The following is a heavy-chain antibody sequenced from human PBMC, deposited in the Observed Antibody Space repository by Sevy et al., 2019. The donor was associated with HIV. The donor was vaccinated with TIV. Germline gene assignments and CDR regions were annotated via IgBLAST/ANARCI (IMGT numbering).Heavy chain of an antibody. V-gene: IGHV1-2*02. CDR2: INPNSGGT. CDR3: ASFSSSWYGVGY. CDR1: GYTFTGYY. D-gene: IGHD6-13*01. Sequence: ASVKVSCKASGYTFTGYYMHWVRQAPGQGLEWMGWINPNSGGTNYPEKVQGRVTMTRDTSISTAYMELSRLRSDDTAVYYCASFSSSWYGVGYWGQGTLVTVS. J-gene: IGHJ4*02.